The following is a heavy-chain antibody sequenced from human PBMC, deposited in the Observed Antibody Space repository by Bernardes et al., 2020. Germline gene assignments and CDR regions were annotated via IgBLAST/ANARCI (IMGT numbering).Heavy chain of an antibody. V-gene: IGHV1-46*01. J-gene: IGHJ6*02. CDR1: GYTFTNYY. CDR3: ARDSAPLLRFLEWLPSYYYYYGMDV. D-gene: IGHD3-3*01. Sequence: ASVKVSCKASGYTFTNYYMHWVRQAPGQGLEWMGIINPSGGSTSYAQKFQGRVTMTRDTSTSTVYMELSSLRSEDTAVYYCARDSAPLLRFLEWLPSYYYYYGMDVWGQGTTVTVSS. CDR2: INPSGGST.